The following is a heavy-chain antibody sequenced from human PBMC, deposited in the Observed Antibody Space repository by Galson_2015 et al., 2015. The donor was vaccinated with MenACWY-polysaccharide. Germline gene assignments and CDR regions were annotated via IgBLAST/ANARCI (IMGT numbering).Heavy chain of an antibody. Sequence: SLRLSCAASGFTFDDHAVRWVRQAPGKGLEWVSGISWTSGSIGYVDSVKGRFTISRDNAKKSLYLQMNSLRAEDTALYYCVKGARVGYSSGWPSYYYCGMDVWGQGTTVTVSS. D-gene: IGHD6-19*01. CDR3: VKGARVGYSSGWPSYYYCGMDV. CDR1: GFTFDDHA. J-gene: IGHJ6*02. V-gene: IGHV3-9*01. CDR2: ISWTSGSI.